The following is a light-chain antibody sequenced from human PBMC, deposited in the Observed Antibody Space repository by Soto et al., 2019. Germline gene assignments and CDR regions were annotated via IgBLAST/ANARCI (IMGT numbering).Light chain of an antibody. CDR1: SSDIGAYNY. CDR2: EVN. CDR3: SSRTSAITWV. V-gene: IGLV2-14*03. J-gene: IGLJ3*02. Sequence: QSALTQPASVSGSPGQSITISCTGSSSDIGAYNYVSWFQQHPGKAPKLLIYEVNNRPSGISDRFSASKSGHTASLTISGLQAEDEADYYCSSRTSAITWVFGGGTKLTVL.